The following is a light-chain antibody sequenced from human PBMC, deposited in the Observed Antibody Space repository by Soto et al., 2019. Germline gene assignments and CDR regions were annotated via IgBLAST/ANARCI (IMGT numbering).Light chain of an antibody. J-gene: IGLJ3*02. CDR1: SSDVGAYNY. CDR2: EVS. V-gene: IGLV2-14*01. Sequence: QSVLTQPASVSGSPGQSITVSCTGTSSDVGAYNYVSWYQQHPGKAPKLIIYEVSYRPSGVSGRFSASKSGNTASLTISGLQAEDEADYYCSSYTTTTPRFLFGGGTKLTVL. CDR3: SSYTTTTPRFL.